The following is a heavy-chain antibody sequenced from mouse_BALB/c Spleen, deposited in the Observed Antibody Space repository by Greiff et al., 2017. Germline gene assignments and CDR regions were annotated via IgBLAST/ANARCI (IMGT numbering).Heavy chain of an antibody. CDR3: ARSTVVAWYFDV. D-gene: IGHD1-1*01. CDR2: ISYSGST. Sequence: EVKLVESGPGLVKPSQSLSLTCTVTGYSITSDYAWNWIRQFPGNKLEWMGYISYSGSTSYNPSLKSRISITRDTSKNQFFLQLNSVTTEDTATYYCARSTVVAWYFDVWGAGTTVTVSS. V-gene: IGHV3-2*02. J-gene: IGHJ1*01. CDR1: GYSITSDYA.